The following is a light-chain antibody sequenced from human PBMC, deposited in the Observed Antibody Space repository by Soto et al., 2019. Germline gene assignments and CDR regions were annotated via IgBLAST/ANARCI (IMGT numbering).Light chain of an antibody. J-gene: IGKJ1*01. V-gene: IGKV3-11*01. CDR3: QQCYNWPQWT. CDR2: DAS. Sequence: EVVLTQSPATLSLSPGERATHSCRASQSVGTFFAWYQQKPGQAPRLLIYDASNRATGIPARFSGSGSGTDFTLTISSLEPEDFALYYCQQCYNWPQWTFGQGTNV. CDR1: QSVGTF.